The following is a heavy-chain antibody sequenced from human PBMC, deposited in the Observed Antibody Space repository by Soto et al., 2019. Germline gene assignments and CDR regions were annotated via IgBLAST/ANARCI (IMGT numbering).Heavy chain of an antibody. J-gene: IGHJ4*02. Sequence: QVQLVQSGAEVKKPGASVKVSCKASGYTFTSYGISWVRQAPGQGLEWMGWISAYNGNTNYAQKLQGRVTMTTDTSTSTAYMELRSLRSDDTAVYYCARDRRVGYCSGGSCPEDRPCDYWGEGTLVTVSS. CDR3: ARDRRVGYCSGGSCPEDRPCDY. CDR2: ISAYNGNT. V-gene: IGHV1-18*01. D-gene: IGHD2-15*01. CDR1: GYTFTSYG.